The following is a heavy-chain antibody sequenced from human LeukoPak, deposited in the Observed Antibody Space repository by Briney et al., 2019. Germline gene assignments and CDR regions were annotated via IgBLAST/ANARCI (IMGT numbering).Heavy chain of an antibody. CDR1: GFTFTSYS. V-gene: IGHV3-48*01. CDR3: ARGKYSSGWYDY. Sequence: GGSLRLSCAASGFTFTSYSMDWVRQAPGKGLEWVSYISSSSSSIYYADSVEGRFTISRDNAKNSLYLQMNSLRAEDTAVYYCARGKYSSGWYDYWGQGTLVTVSS. CDR2: ISSSSSSI. J-gene: IGHJ4*02. D-gene: IGHD6-19*01.